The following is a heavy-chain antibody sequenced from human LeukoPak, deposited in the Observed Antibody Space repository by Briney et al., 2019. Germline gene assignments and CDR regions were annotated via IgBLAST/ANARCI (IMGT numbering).Heavy chain of an antibody. V-gene: IGHV4-61*02. CDR1: GGPISSGSYY. Sequence: SQTLSLTCTVSGGPISSGSYYWSWIRQPAGKGLEWIGRIYTSGSTNYNPSLKSRVTISVDTSKNQFSLKLSSVTAADTAVYYCAGAYCGGDCFDYWYFDLWGRGTLVTVSS. CDR2: IYTSGST. CDR3: AGAYCGGDCFDYWYFDL. D-gene: IGHD2-21*02. J-gene: IGHJ2*01.